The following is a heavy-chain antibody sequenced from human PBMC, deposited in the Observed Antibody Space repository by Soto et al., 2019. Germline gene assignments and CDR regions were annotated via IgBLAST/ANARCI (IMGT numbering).Heavy chain of an antibody. V-gene: IGHV1-69*01. J-gene: IGHJ3*01. CDR1: GGTFSSFA. CDR3: ARSLSYCSGGSCHDAYDV. D-gene: IGHD2-15*01. CDR2: IIPIFGTT. Sequence: QVQVVQSGAEVKKPGSSVKVSCKASGGTFSSFAINWVRQAPGQGLEWMGGIIPIFGTTNYAQKFQGRVTITADESTSTAYMELSSLRSEDTAMYYCARSLSYCSGGSCHDAYDVWGQGTMVTVSS.